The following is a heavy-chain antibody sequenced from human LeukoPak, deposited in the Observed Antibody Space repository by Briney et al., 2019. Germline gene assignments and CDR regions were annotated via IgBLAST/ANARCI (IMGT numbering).Heavy chain of an antibody. CDR1: GYTFTGYY. D-gene: IGHD5-18*01. CDR3: ARATWIQLWLPGDY. J-gene: IGHJ4*02. Sequence: ASVKVSCKACGYTFTGYYMHWVRQAPGQGLEWMGRINPNSGGTNYAQKFQGRVTMTRDTSISTAYMELSRLRSDDTAVYYCARATWIQLWLPGDYWGQGTLVTVSS. V-gene: IGHV1-2*06. CDR2: INPNSGGT.